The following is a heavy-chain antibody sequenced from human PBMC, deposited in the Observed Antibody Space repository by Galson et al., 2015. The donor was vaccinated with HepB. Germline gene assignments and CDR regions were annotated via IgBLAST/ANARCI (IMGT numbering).Heavy chain of an antibody. J-gene: IGHJ4*02. CDR2: ISNDGSNK. D-gene: IGHD3-16*02. CDR1: GFTFSSYA. CDR3: AKEGYYDYIWGRYRHTRPFVF. V-gene: IGHV3-30*18. Sequence: SLRLSCAASGFTFSSYAMHWVRQAPGKGLEWVAYISNDGSNKYYVDSVKGRFTISGDNSENTLYLQMNSLRAEDTAVYYCAKEGYYDYIWGRYRHTRPFVFWGQGTLVTVSS.